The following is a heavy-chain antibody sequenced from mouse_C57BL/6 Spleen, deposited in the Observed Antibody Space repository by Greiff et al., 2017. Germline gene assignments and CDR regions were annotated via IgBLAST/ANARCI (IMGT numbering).Heavy chain of an antibody. D-gene: IGHD2-5*01. J-gene: IGHJ2*01. V-gene: IGHV1-64*01. CDR2: IHPNSGST. CDR1: GYTFTSYW. Sequence: QVQLKEPGAELVKPGASVKLSCKASGYTFTSYWMHWVKQRPGQGLEWIGMIHPNSGSTNYNEKFKSKATLTVDKSSSTAYMQLSSLTSEDSAVYDCARSNYYFDYWGQGTTRTVSS. CDR3: ARSNYYFDY.